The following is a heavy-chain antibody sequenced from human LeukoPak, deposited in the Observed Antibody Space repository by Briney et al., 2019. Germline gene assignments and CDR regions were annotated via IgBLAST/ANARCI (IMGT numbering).Heavy chain of an antibody. CDR3: AKDPSRREFDY. J-gene: IGHJ4*02. Sequence: GGSLRLSCAASGFTFSTYAMTWVRQAPGKGLEWVSAATGSGYSTYYADSVKGRFTISRDNSKNTLYLQMKSLRAEDTAVYYCAKDPSRREFDYWGQGTLVTVSS. D-gene: IGHD6-6*01. CDR1: GFTFSTYA. V-gene: IGHV3-23*01. CDR2: ATGSGYST.